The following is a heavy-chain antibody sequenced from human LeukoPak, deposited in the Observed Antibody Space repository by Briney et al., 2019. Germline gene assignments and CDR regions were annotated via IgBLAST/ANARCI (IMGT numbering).Heavy chain of an antibody. J-gene: IGHJ4*02. CDR1: GFTFDDYA. Sequence: GGSLRLSCAASGFTFDDYAMHWVRQGPGKGLEWVSAISGDGGSTYYADSVKGRFTISRDNSKNSLYLQMNSLRTEDTAFYYCAKGGSWFDYWGQGTLVTVSS. CDR2: ISGDGGST. CDR3: AKGGSWFDY. D-gene: IGHD6-13*01. V-gene: IGHV3-43*02.